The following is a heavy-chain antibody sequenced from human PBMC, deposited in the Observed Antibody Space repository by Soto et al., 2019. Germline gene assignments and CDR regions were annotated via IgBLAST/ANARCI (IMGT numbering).Heavy chain of an antibody. CDR2: ISGSGGST. D-gene: IGHD6-6*01. CDR1: GFTFSSYA. CDR3: AKGPNARHYSSSPGFDY. Sequence: GGSLRLSCAASGFTFSSYAMSWVRQAPGKGLEWVSAISGSGGSTYYADSVKGRFTMSRDNSKNTLYLQMNSLRAEDTAVYYCAKGPNARHYSSSPGFDYWGQGTLVTVSS. V-gene: IGHV3-23*01. J-gene: IGHJ4*02.